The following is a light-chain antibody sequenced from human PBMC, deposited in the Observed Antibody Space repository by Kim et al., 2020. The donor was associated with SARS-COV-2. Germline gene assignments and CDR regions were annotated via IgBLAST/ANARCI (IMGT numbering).Light chain of an antibody. V-gene: IGLV3-1*01. CDR1: KLGAKY. CDR3: QAWDSSTVV. J-gene: IGLJ3*02. CDR2: QDN. Sequence: SYELTQPPSVSVSPGQTASITCSGDKLGAKYACWYQQKPGQSPVLVIYQDNKRPSGIPERFSGSNSGSTATLTISGTQAMDEADYYCQAWDSSTVVFGGGTQLTVL.